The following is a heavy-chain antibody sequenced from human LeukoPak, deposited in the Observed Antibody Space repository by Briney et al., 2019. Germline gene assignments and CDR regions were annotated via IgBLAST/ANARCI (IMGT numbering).Heavy chain of an antibody. D-gene: IGHD6-6*01. CDR1: GFTFSSYS. CDR3: ARESEYSTNAFDY. Sequence: GGSLRLPCAASGFTFSSYSMNWVRQAPGKGLEWVSSISSSSSYTHYADSVKGRFTISRDNAKNSLYLQMNSLRAEDTAVYYCARESEYSTNAFDYWGQGTLVTVSS. CDR2: ISSSSSYT. J-gene: IGHJ4*02. V-gene: IGHV3-21*01.